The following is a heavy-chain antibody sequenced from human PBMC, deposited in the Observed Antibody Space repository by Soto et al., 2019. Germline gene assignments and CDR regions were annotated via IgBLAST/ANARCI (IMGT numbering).Heavy chain of an antibody. Sequence: LRLSCSASGVTFSSYAMSWVRQAPVKGLEWVSAISGSGGSTYYADSVKGRFTISRDNSKNTLYLQMNSLRAEDTAVYYCAKDQGDSGSDYTKDYWGQGTLVTVSS. CDR1: GVTFSSYA. CDR3: AKDQGDSGSDYTKDY. CDR2: ISGSGGST. J-gene: IGHJ4*02. V-gene: IGHV3-23*01. D-gene: IGHD1-26*01.